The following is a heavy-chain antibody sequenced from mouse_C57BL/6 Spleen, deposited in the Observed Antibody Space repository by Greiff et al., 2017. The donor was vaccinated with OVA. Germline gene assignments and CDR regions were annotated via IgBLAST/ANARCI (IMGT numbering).Heavy chain of an antibody. CDR1: GYTFTDYE. J-gene: IGHJ4*01. V-gene: IGHV1-15*01. Sequence: VQGVESGAELVRPGASVTLSCKASGYTFTDYEMHWVKQTPVHGLEWIGAIDPETGGTAYNQKFKGKAILTADKSSSTAYMELRSLTSEDSAVYYCTRFGSYYDYAMDYWGQGTSVTVSS. D-gene: IGHD2-4*01. CDR2: IDPETGGT. CDR3: TRFGSYYDYAMDY.